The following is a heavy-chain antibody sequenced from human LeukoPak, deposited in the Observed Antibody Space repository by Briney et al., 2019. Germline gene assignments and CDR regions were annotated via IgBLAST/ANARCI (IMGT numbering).Heavy chain of an antibody. J-gene: IGHJ4*02. CDR2: IRSKTNNYAT. Sequence: PGGSLRLSCAASRFTFNTYDMHWVRQASGKGLEWVGRIRSKTNNYATEYAVSVKGRFIISRDDSKNTVFLQMNSLTTEDTAVYYCTRLRGEKASGDYWGQGTLVTVSS. V-gene: IGHV3-73*01. D-gene: IGHD3-10*01. CDR3: TRLRGEKASGDY. CDR1: RFTFNTYD.